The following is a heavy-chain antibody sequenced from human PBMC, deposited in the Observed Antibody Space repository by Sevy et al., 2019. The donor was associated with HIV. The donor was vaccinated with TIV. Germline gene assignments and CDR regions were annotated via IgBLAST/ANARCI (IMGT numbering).Heavy chain of an antibody. J-gene: IGHJ4*02. D-gene: IGHD3-10*01. CDR1: GYTFTDYF. Sequence: ASVKVSCKASGYTFTDYFMHWVRQAPGQGLEWMGWINPNSGATAYAQMFQGRVTMTRDTSISTAYMELSRLRSDDTAVYYCASPWKYDYGSLLDYWGQGTLVTVSS. CDR3: ASPWKYDYGSLLDY. V-gene: IGHV1-2*02. CDR2: INPNSGAT.